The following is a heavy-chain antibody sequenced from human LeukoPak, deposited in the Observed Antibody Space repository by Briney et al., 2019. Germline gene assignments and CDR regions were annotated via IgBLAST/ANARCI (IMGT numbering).Heavy chain of an antibody. J-gene: IGHJ4*02. V-gene: IGHV4-59*12. CDR1: GGSLSSYY. D-gene: IGHD3-22*01. Sequence: PSETLSLTCTVSGGSLSSYYWSWIRQPAGKGLEWIGEIYHSGSTNYNPSLKSRVTISVDKSKNQFSLKLSSVTAADTAVYYCARGPTYYYDSSGSNMKYYFDYWGQGTLVTVSS. CDR3: ARGPTYYYDSSGSNMKYYFDY. CDR2: IYHSGST.